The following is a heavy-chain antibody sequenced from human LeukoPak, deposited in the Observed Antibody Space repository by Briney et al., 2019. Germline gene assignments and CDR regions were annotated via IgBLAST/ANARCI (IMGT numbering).Heavy chain of an antibody. CDR1: GGSFSGYY. J-gene: IGHJ5*02. D-gene: IGHD1-26*01. CDR3: ARGGNYWPQWWFDP. Sequence: SETLSLTCAVYGGSFSGYYWSWIRQPPGKGLEWIGEINHSGSTNYYPSLKSRVTLSLDTSKNQFSLKLSSVTAADTAVYYCARGGNYWPQWWFDPWGRGTLVSVSS. CDR2: INHSGST. V-gene: IGHV4-34*01.